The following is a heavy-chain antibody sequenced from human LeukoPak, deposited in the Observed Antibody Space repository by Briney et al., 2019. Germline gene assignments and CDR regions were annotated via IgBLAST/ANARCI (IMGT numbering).Heavy chain of an antibody. D-gene: IGHD6-19*01. CDR1: GGTFSSYA. V-gene: IGHV1-69*13. CDR3: ARERASVAGTNYYYGMDV. J-gene: IGHJ6*02. Sequence: SVKVSCKASGGTFSSYAISWVRQAPGQGLEWMGGIIPIFGTANYAQKFQGRVTITADESTSTAYMALSSLRSEDTAVYYCARERASVAGTNYYYGMDVWGQGTTVTVSS. CDR2: IIPIFGTA.